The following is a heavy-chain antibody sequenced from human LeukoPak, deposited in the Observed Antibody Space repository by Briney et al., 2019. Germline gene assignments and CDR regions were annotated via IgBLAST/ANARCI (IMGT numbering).Heavy chain of an antibody. CDR1: GFTFSSCN. Sequence: GGSLRLSCAASGFTFSSCNMNWVRQAPGKGLEWVSSISSSSSYIYYADSVKGRFTISRDNAKNSLYLQMNSLRAEDTAVYYCARDSTPQDTAKLYYFDYWGQGTLVTVSS. CDR3: ARDSTPQDTAKLYYFDY. J-gene: IGHJ4*02. CDR2: ISSSSSYI. V-gene: IGHV3-21*01. D-gene: IGHD5-18*01.